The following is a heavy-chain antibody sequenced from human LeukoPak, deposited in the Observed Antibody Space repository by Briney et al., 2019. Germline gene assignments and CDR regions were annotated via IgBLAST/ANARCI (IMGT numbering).Heavy chain of an antibody. Sequence: SETLSLTCAVSGGSISRGGYSWSWIRQPPGKGLEWIGYIYHSGSAYYNPSLKSRVAFSVDRSKNQFSLKLSSVTAADTAVYYCARAAAGIDYWGQGTLVTVSS. V-gene: IGHV4-30-2*01. CDR2: IYHSGSA. CDR1: GGSISRGGYS. CDR3: ARAAAGIDY. D-gene: IGHD6-13*01. J-gene: IGHJ4*02.